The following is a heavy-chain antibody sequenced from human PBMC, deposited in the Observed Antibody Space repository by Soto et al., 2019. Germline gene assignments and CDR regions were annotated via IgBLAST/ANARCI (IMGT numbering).Heavy chain of an antibody. CDR2: ISGSGGST. CDR3: AGSIMVRDNAFDF. Sequence: GGSLRLSCAASGFTFSSYAMSWVRQAPGKGLEWVSAISGSGGSTYYADSVKGRFTTSRDNSKNTLYLQMNSLRAEDTAVYYCAGSIMVRDNAFDFWGQGTMVTVSS. J-gene: IGHJ3*01. D-gene: IGHD3-10*01. CDR1: GFTFSSYA. V-gene: IGHV3-23*01.